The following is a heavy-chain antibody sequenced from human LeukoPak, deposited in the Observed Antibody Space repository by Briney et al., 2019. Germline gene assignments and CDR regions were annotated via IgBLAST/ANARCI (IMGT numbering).Heavy chain of an antibody. D-gene: IGHD3-10*01. CDR1: GFTVSSNY. CDR2: IYSGGST. V-gene: IGHV3-66*04. Sequence: GGSLRLSCAASGFTVSSNYMSWVRQAPGKGLEWVSVIYSGGSTYYADSVKGRFAISRDNSKNTLYLQMSRLRAEDTAVYYCVKHVVTMVRGVDAFDIWGQGTMVTVSS. J-gene: IGHJ3*02. CDR3: VKHVVTMVRGVDAFDI.